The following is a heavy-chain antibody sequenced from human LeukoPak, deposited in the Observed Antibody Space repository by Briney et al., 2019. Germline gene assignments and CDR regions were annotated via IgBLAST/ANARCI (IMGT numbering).Heavy chain of an antibody. Sequence: SETLSLTCAVSGGSFSGYYWSWIRQPPGKGLEWIGEINHSGSTNYNPSLKSRVTISVDTSKNQFSLKLSSVTAADTAVYYCARGRGKTTVTRTSLDYCGQGTLVTVSS. CDR1: GGSFSGYY. V-gene: IGHV4-34*01. D-gene: IGHD4-17*01. CDR3: ARGRGKTTVTRTSLDY. J-gene: IGHJ4*02. CDR2: INHSGST.